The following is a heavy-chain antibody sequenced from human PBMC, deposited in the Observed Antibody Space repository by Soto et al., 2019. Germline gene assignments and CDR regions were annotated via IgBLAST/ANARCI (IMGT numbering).Heavy chain of an antibody. CDR2: VYRTGIT. Sequence: SETLSLNCRFSGASVSSYTHVSTWIRHPPGKGVEWIGYVYRTGITNSNPALTSRVTLPADRSKNQFSLTLRSVTAADTAVYYRVREDMSGTYYFDYWGPG. CDR1: GASVSSYTHV. J-gene: IGHJ4*02. V-gene: IGHV4-61*01. CDR3: VREDMSGTYYFDY. D-gene: IGHD3-3*01.